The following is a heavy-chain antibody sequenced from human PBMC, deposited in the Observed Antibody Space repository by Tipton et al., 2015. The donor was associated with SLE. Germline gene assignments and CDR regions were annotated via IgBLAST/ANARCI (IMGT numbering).Heavy chain of an antibody. V-gene: IGHV7-4-1*02. CDR1: GYTFTTIG. CDR2: INTDTGNP. Sequence: QLVQSGAEVRKPGASVMVSCEASGYTFTTIGMNWVRQAPGQGLEWMGWINTDTGNPTYAQGFAGRFVFSLDTSVSTAYLWISSLKTDDTGMYYCATASLTSRHGLFYWGQAPLVPVCS. J-gene: IGHJ4*02. CDR3: ATASLTSRHGLFY. D-gene: IGHD3/OR15-3a*01.